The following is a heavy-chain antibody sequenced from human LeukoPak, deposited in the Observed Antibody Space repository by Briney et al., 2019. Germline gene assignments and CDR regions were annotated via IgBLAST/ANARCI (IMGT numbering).Heavy chain of an antibody. V-gene: IGHV3-21*01. Sequence: GGSLRLSCAASGFTFSSYSVNWVRQAPGKGLEWVSSISSSSSYIYYADSVKGRFTISRDNAKNSLYLQMNSLRAEDTAVYYCARSYSNYDATLFGTSWGQGTLVTVSS. CDR3: ARSYSNYDATLFGTS. J-gene: IGHJ4*02. CDR2: ISSSSSYI. CDR1: GFTFSSYS. D-gene: IGHD4-11*01.